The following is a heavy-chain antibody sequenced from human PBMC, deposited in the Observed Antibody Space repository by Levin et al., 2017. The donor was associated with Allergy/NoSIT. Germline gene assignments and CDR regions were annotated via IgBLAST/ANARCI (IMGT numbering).Heavy chain of an antibody. CDR2: INHSGST. CDR1: GGSFSGYY. Sequence: GSLRLSCAVYGGSFSGYYWSWIRQPPGKGLEWIGEINHSGSTNYNPSLKSRVTISVDTSKNQFSLKLSSVTAADTAVYYCASGYCGGDCYSDYWGQGTLVTVSS. D-gene: IGHD2-21*02. V-gene: IGHV4-34*01. CDR3: ASGYCGGDCYSDY. J-gene: IGHJ4*02.